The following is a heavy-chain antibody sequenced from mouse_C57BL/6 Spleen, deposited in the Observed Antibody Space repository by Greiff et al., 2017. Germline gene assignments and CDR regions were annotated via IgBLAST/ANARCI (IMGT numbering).Heavy chain of an antibody. V-gene: IGHV5-12*01. Sequence: EVKLVESGGGLVQPGGSLKLSCAASGFTFSDYYMYWVRQTPEKRLEWVAYISNGGGSTYYPDTVKGRFTISRDNAKNTLYLQMSRLKSEDTAMYYCARQRGLAYWGQGTLVTVSA. CDR2: ISNGGGST. CDR3: ARQRGLAY. J-gene: IGHJ3*01. CDR1: GFTFSDYY.